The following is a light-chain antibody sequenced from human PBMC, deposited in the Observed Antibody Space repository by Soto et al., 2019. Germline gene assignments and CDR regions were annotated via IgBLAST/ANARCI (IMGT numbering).Light chain of an antibody. CDR1: QSISSW. CDR3: QQTYSSPPGA. CDR2: DAS. Sequence: SILSASVGDRVTLTCRASQSISSWFAWYQQKPEKAPKLVIYDASSLQSGAPSRFSGSGSGTDFTLSIGRLQPEDFATYDCQQTYSSPPGAVGQGTNVDVK. V-gene: IGKV1-39*01. J-gene: IGKJ1*01.